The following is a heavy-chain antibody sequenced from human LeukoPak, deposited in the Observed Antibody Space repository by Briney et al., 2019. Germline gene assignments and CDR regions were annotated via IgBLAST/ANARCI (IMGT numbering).Heavy chain of an antibody. Sequence: SETLSLTCAVYGGSFSGYYWSWIRQPPGKGLEWIGEINHSGSTNYNPSLKSRVTISVDTSKNQFSLKLSSVTAADTAVYYCARGERSRSSTSCYTGTPRCYYMDVWGKGTTVTVSS. CDR3: ARGERSRSSTSCYTGTPRCYYMDV. CDR1: GGSFSGYY. CDR2: INHSGST. V-gene: IGHV4-34*01. D-gene: IGHD2-2*02. J-gene: IGHJ6*03.